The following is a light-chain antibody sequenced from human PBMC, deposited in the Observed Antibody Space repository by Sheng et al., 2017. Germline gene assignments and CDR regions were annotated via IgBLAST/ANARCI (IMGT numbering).Light chain of an antibody. V-gene: IGLV2-14*03. CDR3: SSYTSRSIVV. J-gene: IGLJ2*01. Sequence: QSALTQPASVSGSPGQSITISCTGTSSDVGGYNYVSWYQQHAGKVPKLMIHDVSNRPSGISDRFSGSKSGNTASLTISGLQTEDEADYYCSSYTSRSIVVFGGGTKLTVL. CDR2: DVS. CDR1: SSDVGGYNY.